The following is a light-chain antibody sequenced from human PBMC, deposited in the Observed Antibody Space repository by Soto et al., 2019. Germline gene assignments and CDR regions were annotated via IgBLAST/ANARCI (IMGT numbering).Light chain of an antibody. CDR3: LLSYSGARPYV. CDR1: TGAVTSGHY. CDR2: DTS. Sequence: VVTQEPSLTVSPGGTVTLTCGSSTGAVTSGHYPYWFQQKPGQAPRTLIYDTSNKHSWTPARFSGSLLGGKAALTLSGAQPEDESEYYCLLSYSGARPYVFGTGTKVTVL. J-gene: IGLJ1*01. V-gene: IGLV7-46*01.